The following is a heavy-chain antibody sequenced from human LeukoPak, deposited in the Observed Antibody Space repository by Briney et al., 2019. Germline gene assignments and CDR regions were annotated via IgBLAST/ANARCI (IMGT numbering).Heavy chain of an antibody. CDR1: GFTFSSYS. CDR3: AKLTYYDFWSGYYAPVFGDAFDI. J-gene: IGHJ3*02. CDR2: ISGSGGST. V-gene: IGHV3-23*01. Sequence: PGGSLRLSCAASGFTFSSYSMNWVRQAPGKGLEWVSAISGSGGSTYYADSVKGRFTISRDNSKNTLYLQMNSLRAEDTAVYYCAKLTYYDFWSGYYAPVFGDAFDIWGQGTMVTVSS. D-gene: IGHD3-3*01.